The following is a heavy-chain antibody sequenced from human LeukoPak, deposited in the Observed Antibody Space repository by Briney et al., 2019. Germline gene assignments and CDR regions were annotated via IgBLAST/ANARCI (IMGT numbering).Heavy chain of an antibody. CDR2: IYSGGST. CDR1: GFTVSSNY. Sequence: PGGSLRLSCAASGFTVSSNYMSWVRQAPGKGLEWVSVIYSGGSTYYADSVKGRFTISRDNSKNTLYLQMNSLRAEDTAVYYCASLQVPAANYYYMDVWGKGTTVTVSS. D-gene: IGHD2-2*01. V-gene: IGHV3-53*01. CDR3: ASLQVPAANYYYMDV. J-gene: IGHJ6*03.